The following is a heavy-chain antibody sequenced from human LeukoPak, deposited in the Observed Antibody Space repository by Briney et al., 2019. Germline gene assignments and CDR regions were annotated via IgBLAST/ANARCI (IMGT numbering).Heavy chain of an antibody. J-gene: IGHJ6*03. D-gene: IGHD3-16*01. CDR3: AKLGGHPLHNYYVGV. CDR1: GVTFSSYA. Sequence: GGSLRLSCAASGVTFSSYAMSWVRQAPGKGLEWVSGILDSGYSTYYANSVKGRSTISRDNSNHALYLQMTSLSAEDTAVYYCAKLGGHPLHNYYVGVWGKGTTVAVSS. CDR2: ILDSGYST. V-gene: IGHV3-23*01.